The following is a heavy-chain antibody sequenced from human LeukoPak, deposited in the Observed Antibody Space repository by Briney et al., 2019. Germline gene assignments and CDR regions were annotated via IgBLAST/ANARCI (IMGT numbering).Heavy chain of an antibody. CDR3: TTVERWLLRSSPY. Sequence: GGSLRLSCAASGFAFSNAWMTWVRQAPGKGREWVGRIKTKIDGETTDYAAPVEGRFTISRDDSTNTLYLQMNSLKTDDTAVYYCTTVERWLLRSSPYWGQGTLVTVSS. D-gene: IGHD5-24*01. V-gene: IGHV3-15*01. J-gene: IGHJ4*02. CDR2: IKTKIDGETT. CDR1: GFAFSNAW.